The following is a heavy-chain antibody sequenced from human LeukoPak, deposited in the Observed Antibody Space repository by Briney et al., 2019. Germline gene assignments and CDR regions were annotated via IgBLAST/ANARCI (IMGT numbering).Heavy chain of an antibody. V-gene: IGHV4-59*08. J-gene: IGHJ4*02. D-gene: IGHD2-21*01. Sequence: PSETLSLTCTVSGGSISSYYWSWIRQPPGKGLEWIGYIYYSGSTNYNPSLKSRVTISVDTSKNQFSLKLSSVTAADTAVYYCARGGIPDYWGQGILVTVSS. CDR2: IYYSGST. CDR1: GGSISSYY. CDR3: ARGGIPDY.